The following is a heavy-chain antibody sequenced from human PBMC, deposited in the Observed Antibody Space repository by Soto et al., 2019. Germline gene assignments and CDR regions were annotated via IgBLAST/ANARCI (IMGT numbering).Heavy chain of an antibody. J-gene: IGHJ6*02. Sequence: ASLKVSCKASGYTFTSYDINWVRQATGQGLEWMGRMNPNSGNTGYAQKFQGRVTMTRNTSISTAYMELRSLRSEDTAVYYCARDMYYYDSSGYLQYYYYYYGTDVWGQGTTVTVSS. CDR1: GYTFTSYD. CDR3: ARDMYYYDSSGYLQYYYYYYGTDV. D-gene: IGHD3-22*01. V-gene: IGHV1-8*01. CDR2: MNPNSGNT.